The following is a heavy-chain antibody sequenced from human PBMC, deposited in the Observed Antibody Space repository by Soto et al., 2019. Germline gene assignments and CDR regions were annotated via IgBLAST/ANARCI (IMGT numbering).Heavy chain of an antibody. J-gene: IGHJ6*02. CDR1: GYIFSDYW. CDR3: ARRPGMDV. Sequence: PGESLKISCKGSGYIFSDYWINWVRQMPGKGLEWMGIIYADDSETRYSPSFQGQVTIPVDKSTNTAYLHWTRMKASDSAIYYCARRPGMDVWGQGTTVTVSS. CDR2: IYADDSET. V-gene: IGHV5-51*01.